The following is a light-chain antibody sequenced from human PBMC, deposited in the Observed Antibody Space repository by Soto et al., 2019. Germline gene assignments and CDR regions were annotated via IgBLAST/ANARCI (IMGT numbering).Light chain of an antibody. V-gene: IGKV1-9*01. CDR3: QQLESDPPWT. CDR1: QDISNY. J-gene: IGKJ1*01. CDR2: LAS. Sequence: IQLTQSPSSLSASVGDRVTVTCRASQDISNYLAWYQQSPGRAPKLLIYLASTLESGVPSRFSGSGSGTDFTLTISSLQPEDFATYYCQQLESDPPWTFGQGTRVEIE.